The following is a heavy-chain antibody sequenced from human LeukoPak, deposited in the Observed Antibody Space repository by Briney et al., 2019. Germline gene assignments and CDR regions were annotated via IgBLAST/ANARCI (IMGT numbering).Heavy chain of an antibody. V-gene: IGHV1-8*01. J-gene: IGHJ6*02. CDR2: MNPNSANT. D-gene: IGHD3-9*01. CDR3: ASRATKALTGYYKGMDV. Sequence: GASVKVSCKASGYTFTSYDINWVRQATGQGLEWMGWMNPNSANTGYAQKFQGTVTMTRSISISTAYMELTSLRSEDTAVYYCASRATKALTGYYKGMDVWGQGTTVTVSS. CDR1: GYTFTSYD.